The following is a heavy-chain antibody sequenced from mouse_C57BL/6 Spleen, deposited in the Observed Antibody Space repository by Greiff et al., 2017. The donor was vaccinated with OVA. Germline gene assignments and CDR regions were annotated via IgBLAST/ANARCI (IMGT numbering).Heavy chain of an antibody. V-gene: IGHV1-55*01. CDR1: GYTFTSYW. D-gene: IGHD2-1*01. J-gene: IGHJ2*01. CDR2: IYPGSGST. Sequence: QVHVKPPGAELVKPGASVQMSCKASGYTFTSYWITWVKQRPGQGLAWIGDIYPGSGSTNYNEKFKSKATLTVDTSSSTAYMQLSSLTSEDSAVYYCARWDYYGNCFDYWGQGTTLTVSS. CDR3: ARWDYYGNCFDY.